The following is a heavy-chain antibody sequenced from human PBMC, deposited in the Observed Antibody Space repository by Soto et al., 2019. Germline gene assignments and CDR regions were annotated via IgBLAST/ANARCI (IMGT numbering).Heavy chain of an antibody. V-gene: IGHV1-8*01. CDR2: MYPNSGNT. CDR1: GYTFTSYD. Sequence: ASVKVSCKASGYTFTSYDINWVRQATGQGLEWMGWMYPNSGNTGYAQKFQGRVTMTRNTSISTAYMELSSLRSEDTAVYYCARERGGGFYYYYYMDVWGKGTTVTVSS. D-gene: IGHD3-10*01. J-gene: IGHJ6*03. CDR3: ARERGGGFYYYYYMDV.